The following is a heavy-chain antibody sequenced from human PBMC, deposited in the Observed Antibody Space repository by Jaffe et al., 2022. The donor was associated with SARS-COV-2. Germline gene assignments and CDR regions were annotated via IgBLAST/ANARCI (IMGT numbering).Heavy chain of an antibody. D-gene: IGHD3-10*01. V-gene: IGHV3-21*01. Sequence: EVQLVESGGGLVKPGGSLRLSCAASGFTFSSYSMNWVRQAPGKGLEWVSSISSSSSYIYYADSVKGRFTISRDNAKNSLYLQMNSLRAEDTAVYYCARDWGVIDTDSYHDYWGQGTLVTVSS. J-gene: IGHJ4*02. CDR1: GFTFSSYS. CDR2: ISSSSSYI. CDR3: ARDWGVIDTDSYHDY.